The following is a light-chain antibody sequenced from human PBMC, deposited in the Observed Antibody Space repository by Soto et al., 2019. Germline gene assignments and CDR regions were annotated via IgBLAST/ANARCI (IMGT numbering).Light chain of an antibody. Sequence: IQMTQSPSSVSASVGDRVTITCRASQGISSYLAWYQQKPGKAPKLLIYAASTLQSGVPSRFSGSGSGTDFTLTISCLQSEDFATYYCQQYYSYPPDFGGGTKV. J-gene: IGKJ4*01. V-gene: IGKV1-8*01. CDR1: QGISSY. CDR3: QQYYSYPPD. CDR2: AAS.